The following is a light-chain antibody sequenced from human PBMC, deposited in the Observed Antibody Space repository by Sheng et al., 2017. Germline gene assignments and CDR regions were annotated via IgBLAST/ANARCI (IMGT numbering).Light chain of an antibody. V-gene: IGKV3D-15*01. Sequence: EIVMTQSPATLSVSPGERATLSCRASQSVSSYLAWYQQKPGQAPRLLIFGASTRATGIPDRFSGSGSGTDFTLTITSLEPEDFAIYYCQQEFTFGPGTKVDIK. CDR2: GAS. J-gene: IGKJ3*01. CDR3: QQEFT. CDR1: QSVSSY.